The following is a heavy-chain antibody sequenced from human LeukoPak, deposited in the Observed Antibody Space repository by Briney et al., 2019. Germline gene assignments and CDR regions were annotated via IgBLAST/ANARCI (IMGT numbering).Heavy chain of an antibody. CDR3: ASILGYCSSTSCYMGHDAFDI. J-gene: IGHJ3*02. Sequence: GESLKISCKGSGYSFTSYWIGWVRQMPGKGLEWMGIIYPGDSDTRYSPSFQGQVTISADKSISTAYLQWSSLKASDTAMYYCASILGYCSSTSCYMGHDAFDIWGQGTMVTVSS. CDR2: IYPGDSDT. CDR1: GYSFTSYW. D-gene: IGHD2-2*02. V-gene: IGHV5-51*01.